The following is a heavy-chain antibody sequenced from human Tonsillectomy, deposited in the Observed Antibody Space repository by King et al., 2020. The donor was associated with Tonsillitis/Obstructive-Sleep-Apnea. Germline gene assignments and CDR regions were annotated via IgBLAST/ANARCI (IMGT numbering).Heavy chain of an antibody. CDR2: ISYSGST. D-gene: IGHD3-3*01. CDR3: AAQTLDFWSGNYYFDY. J-gene: IGHJ4*02. Sequence: VQLQESGPRLVKPSETLSVTCTVSGGSGGSISTYYWRWIRQPPGKGLEWIGSISYSGSTNYNPSLKSRVTISVDTSKNQFSLKLSSVTAADTALYYCAAQTLDFWSGNYYFDYWGQGTLVTVSS. V-gene: IGHV4-59*01. CDR1: GGSGGSISTYY.